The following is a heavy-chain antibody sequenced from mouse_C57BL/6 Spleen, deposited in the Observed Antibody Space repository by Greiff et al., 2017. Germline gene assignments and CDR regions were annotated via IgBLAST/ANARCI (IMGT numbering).Heavy chain of an antibody. Sequence: QVQLQQPGAELVKPGASVKLSCKASGYTFTSYWMHWVKQRPGQGLEWIGMIHPNSGSTNYNEKFKSKDTLTVDKSSSTAYMQLSSLTSEDSAVYYSAREGTTVVYWYFDVWGTGTTVTVSS. D-gene: IGHD1-1*01. J-gene: IGHJ1*03. CDR2: IHPNSGST. V-gene: IGHV1-64*01. CDR1: GYTFTSYW. CDR3: AREGTTVVYWYFDV.